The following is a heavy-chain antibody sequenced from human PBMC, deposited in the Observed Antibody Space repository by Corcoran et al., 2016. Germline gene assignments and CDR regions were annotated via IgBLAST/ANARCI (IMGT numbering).Heavy chain of an antibody. J-gene: IGHJ4*02. V-gene: IGHV1-69*01. D-gene: IGHD3-3*01. CDR3: ARGAGPNITIFGVVIPTCHY. Sequence: QVQLVQSGAEVKKPGSSVKVSCKASGGTFSSYAISWVRQAPGQGLEWMGGIIPIFGTANYAQKFQGRVTITADESTGTAYMELGSLRSEDTAVYYGARGAGPNITIFGVVIPTCHYWGQGTLVTVSS. CDR1: GGTFSSYA. CDR2: IIPIFGTA.